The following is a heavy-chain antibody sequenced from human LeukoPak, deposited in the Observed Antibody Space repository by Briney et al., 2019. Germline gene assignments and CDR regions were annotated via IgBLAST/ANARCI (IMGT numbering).Heavy chain of an antibody. CDR2: INPNSGDT. D-gene: IGHD3-9*01. Sequence: ASVKVSCKASGYTFTSYGISWVRQAPGQGLEWMGWINPNSGDTNSAQKFQGRVTMTRDTSISTAYMELNRLRSDDTAVYYCAREYYDILTGYYTRAFDFWGQGTMVTVSS. J-gene: IGHJ3*01. V-gene: IGHV1-2*02. CDR1: GYTFTSYG. CDR3: AREYYDILTGYYTRAFDF.